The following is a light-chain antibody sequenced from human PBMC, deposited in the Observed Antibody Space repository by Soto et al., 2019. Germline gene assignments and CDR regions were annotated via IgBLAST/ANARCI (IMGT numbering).Light chain of an antibody. CDR2: DES. CDR1: QGIGDT. J-gene: IGKJ4*01. Sequence: EVVMRQTPATLSVSPEDVATLACRASQGIGDTLAWYQQKPGQDPRLLIYDESSSATGIPDRFSGGGSGTDLTLTISRLQPEDFATYYCQKANSFPLTCGGGTKVDIK. V-gene: IGKV3D-15*01. CDR3: QKANSFPLT.